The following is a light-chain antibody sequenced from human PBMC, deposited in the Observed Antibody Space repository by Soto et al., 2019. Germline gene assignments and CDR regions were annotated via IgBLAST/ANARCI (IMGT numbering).Light chain of an antibody. Sequence: QAASVSASPGQSITISCTGTSSDVGGSNFVSWYQQHPGKPPKLIIYDVATRPSGVSNRFSGSKSGSTASLIISRLQTEDEADYYCVSFTSSTTYVFGSGTKLTVL. CDR2: DVA. J-gene: IGLJ1*01. CDR1: SSDVGGSNF. V-gene: IGLV2-14*03. CDR3: VSFTSSTTYV.